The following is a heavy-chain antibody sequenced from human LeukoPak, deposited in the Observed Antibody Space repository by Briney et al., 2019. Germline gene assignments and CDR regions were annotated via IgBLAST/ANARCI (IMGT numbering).Heavy chain of an antibody. Sequence: PGGSLRLSCAASGFTFSSYGMHWVRQAPGKGLEWVAAIWYDGSNKYYADSVKGRFTISRDNSKNTLYLQMNSLRAEDTAVYYCARNHDYGGNSAFDYWGQGTLVTVSS. CDR2: IWYDGSNK. J-gene: IGHJ4*02. CDR3: ARNHDYGGNSAFDY. V-gene: IGHV3-33*01. D-gene: IGHD4-23*01. CDR1: GFTFSSYG.